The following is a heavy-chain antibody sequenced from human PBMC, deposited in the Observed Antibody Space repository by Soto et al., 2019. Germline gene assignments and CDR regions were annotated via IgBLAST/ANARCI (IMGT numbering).Heavy chain of an antibody. Sequence: QVQLVQSGAEVKKPGSSVKVSCKASGGTFSSYAISWVRQAPGQGLEWMGGIIPIFGTANYAQKFQGRVTITAEESKSTDYMELSSLRSEETAVYYCAGDGPRDYPLHPYHYYGMGGWGQGTTVTVSS. CDR3: AGDGPRDYPLHPYHYYGMGG. J-gene: IGHJ6*02. D-gene: IGHD4-17*01. V-gene: IGHV1-69*12. CDR1: GGTFSSYA. CDR2: IIPIFGTA.